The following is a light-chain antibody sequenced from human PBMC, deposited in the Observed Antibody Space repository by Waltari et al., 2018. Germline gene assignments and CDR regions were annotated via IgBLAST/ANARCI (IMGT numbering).Light chain of an antibody. J-gene: IGKJ1*01. V-gene: IGKV1-5*03. CDR2: KAS. CDR1: QNINTW. Sequence: DIQTTQSPSTLSPTVGHRVTITCRASQNINTWLAWHQQKPGRAPKLLIYKASNLESGVPSRFSGSGSGTEFTLTISSLQPDDFATYYCLQYNGEPRTFGQGTKEEVK. CDR3: LQYNGEPRT.